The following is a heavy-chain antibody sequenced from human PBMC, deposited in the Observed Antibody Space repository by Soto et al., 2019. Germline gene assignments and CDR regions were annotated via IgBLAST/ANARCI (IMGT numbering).Heavy chain of an antibody. CDR3: ARWGTTGGLDV. D-gene: IGHD3-16*01. J-gene: IGHJ4*02. Sequence: QVQLVESGGGVVQPGTSLRLSCVGSGFTFRSYVIHWVRQAPAKGLEWVALTSYDGSNNFYGDSVKGRFTISRDNSRNTVELQMDSLRLEDTALYYCARWGTTGGLDVWGQGTLVSVSS. V-gene: IGHV3-33*05. CDR2: TSYDGSNN. CDR1: GFTFRSYV.